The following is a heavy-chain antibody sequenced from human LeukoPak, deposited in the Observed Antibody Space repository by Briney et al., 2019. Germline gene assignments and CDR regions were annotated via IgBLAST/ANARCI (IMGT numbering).Heavy chain of an antibody. CDR3: ARGWGGNFDY. J-gene: IGHJ4*02. V-gene: IGHV3-74*01. CDR1: GFTFSSYW. D-gene: IGHD3-16*01. Sequence: GGSLRLSCAASGFTFSSYWMHWVRQAPGKGLVWVSRIKTDGSSTTYADSVKGRFTVSRDNAKDTLNLQMNSLRLDDTAVYYCARGWGGNFDYWGQGTPATVSS. CDR2: IKTDGSST.